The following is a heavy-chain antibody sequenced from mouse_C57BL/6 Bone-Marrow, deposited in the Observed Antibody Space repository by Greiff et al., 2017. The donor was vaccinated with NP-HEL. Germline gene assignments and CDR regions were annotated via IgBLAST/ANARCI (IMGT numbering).Heavy chain of an antibody. J-gene: IGHJ2*01. Sequence: EVQLQESGPGLVKPSQSLSLTCSVTGYSITSGYYWNWIRQFPGNKLEWMGYISYDGSNNYNPSLKNRISITRDTSKNQFFLKLNSVTTEDTATYYCARRGGWLLRDYWGQGTTLTVSS. CDR1: GYSITSGYY. V-gene: IGHV3-6*01. D-gene: IGHD2-3*01. CDR3: ARRGGWLLRDY. CDR2: ISYDGSN.